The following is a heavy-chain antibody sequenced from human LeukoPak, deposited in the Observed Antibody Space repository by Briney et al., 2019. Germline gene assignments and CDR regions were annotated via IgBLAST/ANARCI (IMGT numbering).Heavy chain of an antibody. Sequence: GGSLRRSCAASGFTFSTSWMSWVRQAPGKGLEWVANIQQDGSAKYYVDSVKGRFTISRDNAKNSLYLQMNSLRAEDTAVYYCARFSLYDNSGYYSWLFDFWGQGTLVTVSS. D-gene: IGHD3-22*01. CDR2: IQQDGSAK. J-gene: IGHJ4*02. CDR3: ARFSLYDNSGYYSWLFDF. CDR1: GFTFSTSW. V-gene: IGHV3-7*01.